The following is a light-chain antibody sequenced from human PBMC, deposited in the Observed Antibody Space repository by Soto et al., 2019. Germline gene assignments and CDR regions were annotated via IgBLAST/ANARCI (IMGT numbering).Light chain of an antibody. CDR3: SSYTSSSTYV. J-gene: IGLJ1*01. CDR2: EVS. V-gene: IGLV2-18*02. CDR1: SSDVGKYNR. Sequence: QSALTQPPSVSGSPGQSVTISCTGTSSDVGKYNRVSWYQQPPGTAPKVIIYEVSNRPSGVPDRFSGSKSGNTASLTISGLQAEDEAYYYCSSYTSSSTYVFGTVTKVTVL.